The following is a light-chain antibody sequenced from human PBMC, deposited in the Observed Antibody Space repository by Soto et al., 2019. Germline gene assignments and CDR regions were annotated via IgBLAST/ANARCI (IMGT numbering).Light chain of an antibody. J-gene: IGLJ1*01. CDR1: SSDVGSYNF. Sequence: QSVLTQPASVSGSPGQSITISCTGTSSDVGSYNFVSWYQQHPGKAPKLMIYEASKRPSGVSNRFSGSKSGNTASLTISGLQPEDEADYYCCSYAGSSTYVFGAGTKVTAL. V-gene: IGLV2-23*01. CDR3: CSYAGSSTYV. CDR2: EAS.